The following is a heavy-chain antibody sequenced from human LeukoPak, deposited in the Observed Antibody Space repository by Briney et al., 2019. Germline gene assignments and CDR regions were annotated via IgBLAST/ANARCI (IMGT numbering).Heavy chain of an antibody. CDR2: INPNSGGT. J-gene: IGHJ4*02. Sequence: ASVTVSCEASGYSFSGYYMHWVRQAPGQGLEWMGWINPNSGGTNYAQKFQGRVNMARDMSISTAYMELTNLISDDTAVYYCARDILGYTTSWYRFDYWGQGSQVTVSS. V-gene: IGHV1-2*02. CDR1: GYSFSGYY. CDR3: ARDILGYTTSWYRFDY. D-gene: IGHD6-13*01.